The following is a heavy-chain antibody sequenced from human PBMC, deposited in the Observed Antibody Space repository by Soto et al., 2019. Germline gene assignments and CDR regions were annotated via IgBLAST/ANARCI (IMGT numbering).Heavy chain of an antibody. Sequence: SETLSLTCAVYGVSFSGYYWSWIRQPPGKGLEWIGEINHSGSTNYNPSLKSRVTISVDTSKNQFSLKLSSVTAADTAVYYCARGSRRENYVLRYSFGWFDPWGQGTLVTVSS. CDR1: GVSFSGYY. CDR3: ARGSRRENYVLRYSFGWFDP. CDR2: INHSGST. V-gene: IGHV4-34*01. J-gene: IGHJ5*02. D-gene: IGHD3-9*01.